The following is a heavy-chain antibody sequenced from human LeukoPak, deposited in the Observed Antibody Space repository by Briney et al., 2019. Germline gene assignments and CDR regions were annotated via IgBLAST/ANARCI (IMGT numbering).Heavy chain of an antibody. Sequence: GGSLRLSCAASGFTFSSYAMSWVRQAPGKGLEWVSAISGSGGSTYYADSVKGRFTISRDNSKNTLYLQMNSLRAEDTAVYYCAKDERTSRPPTSPHFDYWGQGTLVTVSS. J-gene: IGHJ4*02. D-gene: IGHD2-2*01. CDR3: AKDERTSRPPTSPHFDY. V-gene: IGHV3-23*01. CDR1: GFTFSSYA. CDR2: ISGSGGST.